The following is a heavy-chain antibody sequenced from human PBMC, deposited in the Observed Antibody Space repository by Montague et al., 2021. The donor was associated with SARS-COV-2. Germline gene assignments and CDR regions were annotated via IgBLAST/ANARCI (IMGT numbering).Heavy chain of an antibody. D-gene: IGHD1-1*01. V-gene: IGHV6-1*01. CDR2: TYYMSEWNN. CDR1: GDSVAGISAT. J-gene: IGHJ6*02. CDR3: TSGREGNYNVMDV. Sequence: CAISGDSVAGISATCNWVRQTPSRHFEWLGRTYYMSEWNNDYALSVRGRVTINPDTSKNQFSLQLNSVTPEDTAIYYCTSGREGNYNVMDVWGQGTTVTVSS.